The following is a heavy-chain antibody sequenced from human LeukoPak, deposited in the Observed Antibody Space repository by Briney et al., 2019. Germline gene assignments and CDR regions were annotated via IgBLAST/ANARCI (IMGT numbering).Heavy chain of an antibody. V-gene: IGHV4-59*01. Sequence: PSETLSLTCTVSGGSISSYYWSWIRQPPGKGLEWIGYIYYSGSTNYNPSLKSRVTISVDTSKNQFSLKLSSVTAADTAVYYCAVPFSVAHDAFDIWGQGTMVTVSS. CDR1: GGSISSYY. D-gene: IGHD2/OR15-2a*01. J-gene: IGHJ3*02. CDR2: IYYSGST. CDR3: AVPFSVAHDAFDI.